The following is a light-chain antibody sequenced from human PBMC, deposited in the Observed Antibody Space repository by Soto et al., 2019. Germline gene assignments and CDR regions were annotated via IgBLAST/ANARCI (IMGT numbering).Light chain of an antibody. CDR3: QQYNNWHT. CDR1: HSVSSN. CDR2: GAS. V-gene: IGKV3-15*01. J-gene: IGKJ4*01. Sequence: EIVMTQSPATLSVSPGERTNLSCRASHSVSSNLAWYQQKPGQAPRLLIYGASTRATGIPARFSGSGSGTEFTLTISSLQSEDFAVYYCQQYNNWHTFGGGTKVDIK.